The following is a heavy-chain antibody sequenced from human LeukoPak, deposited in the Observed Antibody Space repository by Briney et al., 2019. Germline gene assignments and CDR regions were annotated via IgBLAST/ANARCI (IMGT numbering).Heavy chain of an antibody. CDR3: AKDRGVGANPDY. V-gene: IGHV3-30*02. CDR1: GFIFSTYG. Sequence: PGGSLRLSCAASGFIFSTYGMHWVRQAPGKGLEWVAFIRYDGSNKYYADSVKGRFTISRDNSKNTLYLQMNSLRAEDTAVYYCAKDRGVGANPDYWGQGTLVTVSS. CDR2: IRYDGSNK. D-gene: IGHD1-26*01. J-gene: IGHJ4*02.